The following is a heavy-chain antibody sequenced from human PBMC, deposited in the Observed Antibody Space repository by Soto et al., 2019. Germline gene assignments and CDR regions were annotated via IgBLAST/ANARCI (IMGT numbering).Heavy chain of an antibody. CDR2: ISYDGSNK. D-gene: IGHD6-19*01. CDR1: GFTFSSYA. V-gene: IGHV3-30-3*01. J-gene: IGHJ4*02. Sequence: GGSLRLSCAASGFTFSSYAMHWVRQAPGKGLEWVAVISYDGSNKYYADSVKGRFTISRDNSKNTLYLQMNSLRAEDTAVYYCASVSGWYGAYDYWGQGTLVTVSS. CDR3: ASVSGWYGAYDY.